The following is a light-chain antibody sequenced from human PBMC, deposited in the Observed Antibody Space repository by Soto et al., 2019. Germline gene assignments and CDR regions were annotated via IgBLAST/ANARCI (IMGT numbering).Light chain of an antibody. Sequence: QSVLTQPPSVSGARGQRVTISCTGSSSNIGAGYDVHWYQQLPGTAPKLLISRNSNRPSGVPDRFSGSKSGTSASLAITGLQAEDEADYYCQSYDSSLSGSYVFGTGTKLTVL. CDR3: QSYDSSLSGSYV. J-gene: IGLJ1*01. CDR1: SSNIGAGYD. V-gene: IGLV1-40*01. CDR2: RNS.